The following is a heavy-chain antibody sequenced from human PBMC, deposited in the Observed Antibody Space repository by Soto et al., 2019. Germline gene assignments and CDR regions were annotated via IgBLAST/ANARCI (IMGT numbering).Heavy chain of an antibody. CDR3: ASFYGSGSYPYDY. CDR2: ISAYNGNT. CDR1: GYTFTTYG. J-gene: IGHJ4*02. Sequence: QVQLVQSGAEVKKPGASVEVSCKASGYTFTTYGISWVRQAPGQGREWMGWISAYNGNTNYAQNLQGRVTMTTDTSMSTGRMELSSLGSDYTAVYYCASFYGSGSYPYDYWGQGTLVTVSS. V-gene: IGHV1-18*01. D-gene: IGHD3-10*01.